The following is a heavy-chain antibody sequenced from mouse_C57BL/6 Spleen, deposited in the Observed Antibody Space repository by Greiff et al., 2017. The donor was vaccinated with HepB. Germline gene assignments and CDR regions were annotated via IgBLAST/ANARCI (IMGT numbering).Heavy chain of an antibody. D-gene: IGHD2-2*01. V-gene: IGHV5-9-1*02. Sequence: EVKLVESGEGLVKPGGSLKLSCAASGFTFSSYAMSWVRQTPEKRLEWVAYISSGGDYIYYADTVKGRFTISRDNARNTLYLQMSSLKSEDTAMYYCTREDGYDGSFDYWGQGTTLTVSS. CDR3: TREDGYDGSFDY. CDR2: ISSGGDYI. J-gene: IGHJ2*01. CDR1: GFTFSSYA.